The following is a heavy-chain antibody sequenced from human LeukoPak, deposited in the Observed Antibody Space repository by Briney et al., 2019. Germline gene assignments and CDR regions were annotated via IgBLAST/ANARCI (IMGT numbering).Heavy chain of an antibody. CDR2: INPNSGGT. Sequence: ASVKVSCKASGYSFTIHYMHWVRQAPGQGLEWMGWINPNSGGTNYAQKFQGRVTMTRDTSISTAYMELSRLRSDDTAVYYCARAFSGYDWPDYFDYWAREPWSPSPQ. J-gene: IGHJ4*02. CDR1: GYSFTIHY. D-gene: IGHD5-12*01. V-gene: IGHV1-2*02. CDR3: ARAFSGYDWPDYFDY.